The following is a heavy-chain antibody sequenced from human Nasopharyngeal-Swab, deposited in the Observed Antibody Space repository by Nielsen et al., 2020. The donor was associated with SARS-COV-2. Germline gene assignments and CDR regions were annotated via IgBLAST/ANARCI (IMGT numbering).Heavy chain of an antibody. CDR3: ARGYYHFDY. Sequence: GESLKISCKGSAYMFATSWIGWVRQMPGKGLEWMGIIYPGDSDTRYSPSFQGQVTISVDKSVRTAYLQWSSLNASDTAMYYCARGYYHFDYWGQGTLVTVSS. V-gene: IGHV5-51*01. J-gene: IGHJ4*02. CDR1: AYMFATSW. D-gene: IGHD2-15*01. CDR2: IYPGDSDT.